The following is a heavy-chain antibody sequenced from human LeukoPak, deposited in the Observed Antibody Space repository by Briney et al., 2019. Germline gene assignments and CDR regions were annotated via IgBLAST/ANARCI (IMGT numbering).Heavy chain of an antibody. V-gene: IGHV3-7*03. D-gene: IGHD3-16*01. CDR2: INHNGNVN. CDR1: GFTFSSYC. CDR3: ARGGGLDV. Sequence: GGSLRLSCAACGFTFSSYCMNWARQAPGKGLEWVASINHNGNVNYYVDSAKGRFTISRDNAKNSLYLQMSNLRAEDTAVYFCARGGGLDVWGQGATVTVSS. J-gene: IGHJ6*02.